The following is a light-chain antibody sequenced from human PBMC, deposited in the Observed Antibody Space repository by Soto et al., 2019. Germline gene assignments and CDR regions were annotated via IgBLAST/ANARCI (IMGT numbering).Light chain of an antibody. J-gene: IGKJ1*01. V-gene: IGKV1-39*01. Sequence: DIQMTQSPSTLSGSVGDRVTITCRASQSISTHLSWYQQKPGKAPKLLIYAASSLQSWVPSRFTGSGSGTDFTLTISSLQPEDFATYYCQQSYTSWWTFGQGTKVEIK. CDR3: QQSYTSWWT. CDR1: QSISTH. CDR2: AAS.